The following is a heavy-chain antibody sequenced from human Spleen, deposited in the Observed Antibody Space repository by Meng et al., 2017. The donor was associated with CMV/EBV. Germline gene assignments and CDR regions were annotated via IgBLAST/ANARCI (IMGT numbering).Heavy chain of an antibody. V-gene: IGHV3-23*01. D-gene: IGHD1-26*01. Sequence: GESLKISCAASGFTFSSYSMSWVRQAPGMGPEWISAISVSGDRTSYADSVKGRFTISRDNSQNTLYLQMNSLRPEDTAVYYCARDRVVGAPNWAFDIWGQGTMVTVSS. CDR3: ARDRVVGAPNWAFDI. CDR2: ISVSGDRT. CDR1: GFTFSSYS. J-gene: IGHJ3*02.